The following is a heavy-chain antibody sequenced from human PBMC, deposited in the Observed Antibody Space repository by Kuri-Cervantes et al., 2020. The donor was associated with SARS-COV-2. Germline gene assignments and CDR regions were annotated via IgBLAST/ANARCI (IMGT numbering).Heavy chain of an antibody. CDR1: GFTFSDYY. CDR3: VRDSITMVQGVTSDAFDI. CDR2: ISSSGSTI. D-gene: IGHD3-10*01. Sequence: GGSLRLSCAASGFTFSDYYMSWIRQAPGKGLEWVPYISSSGSTIYYADSVKGRFTISRDNAKNSLYLQMNSLRAEDTAVYYCVRDSITMVQGVTSDAFDIWGQGTMVTVSS. J-gene: IGHJ3*02. V-gene: IGHV3-11*01.